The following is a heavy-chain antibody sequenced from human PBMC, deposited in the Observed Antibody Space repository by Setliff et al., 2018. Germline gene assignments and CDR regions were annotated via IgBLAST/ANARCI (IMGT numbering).Heavy chain of an antibody. Sequence: PGGSLRLSCSASGFTFNTYTMHWVRQAPGKGLEYVSSIGPNGGSTYYANSVKGRFTISRDSSKNTLYLQMNSLRAEDTAVYYCAKGYYYDSSGYWGQGTLVTVSS. CDR1: GFTFNTYT. J-gene: IGHJ4*02. CDR3: AKGYYYDSSGY. CDR2: IGPNGGST. V-gene: IGHV3-64*04. D-gene: IGHD3-22*01.